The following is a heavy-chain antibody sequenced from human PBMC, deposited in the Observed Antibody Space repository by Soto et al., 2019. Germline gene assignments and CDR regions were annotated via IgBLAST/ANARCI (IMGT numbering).Heavy chain of an antibody. CDR3: ARPIVVVPAAADYYYGMDV. CDR2: IIPIFGTA. Sequence: QVQLVQSGAEVKKPGSSVKVSYKASGGTFSSYAISWVRQAPGQGLEWMGGIIPIFGTANYAQKFQGRVTITADESTSTAYMELSSLRSEDTAVYYCARPIVVVPAAADYYYGMDVWGQGTTVTVSS. V-gene: IGHV1-69*01. J-gene: IGHJ6*02. CDR1: GGTFSSYA. D-gene: IGHD2-2*01.